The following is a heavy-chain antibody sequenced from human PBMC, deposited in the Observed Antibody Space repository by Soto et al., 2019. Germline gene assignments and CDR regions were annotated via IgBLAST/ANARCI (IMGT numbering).Heavy chain of an antibody. D-gene: IGHD2-15*01. CDR3: ARGGGGGYCSGGSCVQKWSYYYYGMDV. Sequence: PSETLSLTCTVSGGSISSYYWSWIRQPPGKGLEWIGYIYYSGSTNYNPSLKSRVTISVDTSKNQFSLKLSSVTAADTAVYYCARGGGGGYCSGGSCVQKWSYYYYGMDVWGQGTTVTVSS. CDR2: IYYSGST. J-gene: IGHJ6*02. V-gene: IGHV4-59*01. CDR1: GGSISSYY.